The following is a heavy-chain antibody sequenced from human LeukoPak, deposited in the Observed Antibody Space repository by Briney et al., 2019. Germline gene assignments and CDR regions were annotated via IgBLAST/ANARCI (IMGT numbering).Heavy chain of an antibody. CDR1: GGSFSGYY. J-gene: IGHJ4*02. D-gene: IGHD1-26*01. CDR3: ARTGSYWEAYFDF. Sequence: SETLSLTCAVYGGSFSGYYWSWIRQPAGKGLEWIGRIFSSGSTNYNPSLKSRVTMSVDTSKNQFSLKLNSVTAADTAVYYCARTGSYWEAYFDFWGQGTLVTVSS. V-gene: IGHV4-59*10. CDR2: IFSSGST.